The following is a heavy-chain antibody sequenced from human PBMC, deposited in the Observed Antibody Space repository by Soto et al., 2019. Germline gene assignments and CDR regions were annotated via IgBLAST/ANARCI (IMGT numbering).Heavy chain of an antibody. Sequence: QVQLVQSGAEVKKTGSSVKVSCKASGGTFSIYGFSWVRQAPGQGPEWIGGIIPILTTPNYAQKFQGRVTIVAEESTSTFYMQLSSLKFEATAVYYCATWVGIAPTGEDGMGVWGKGTSVTVSS. V-gene: IGHV1-69*01. CDR2: IIPILTTP. CDR3: ATWVGIAPTGEDGMGV. J-gene: IGHJ6*04. D-gene: IGHD2-8*02. CDR1: GGTFSIYG.